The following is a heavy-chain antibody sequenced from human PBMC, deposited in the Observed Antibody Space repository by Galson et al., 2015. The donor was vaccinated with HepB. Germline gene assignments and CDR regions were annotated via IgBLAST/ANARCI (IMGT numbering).Heavy chain of an antibody. CDR2: IYYRGRT. D-gene: IGHD4-17*01. CDR1: GGSISSAGYY. J-gene: IGHJ6*02. CDR3: ARDGAYIGSFNYGMDV. Sequence: TLSLTCTVSGGSISSAGYYWNWIRQYPGKGLEWIGYIYYRGRTSYNPSLKSRVSISVDTSQNQFSLNLSSVIAADTAVYYCARDGAYIGSFNYGMDVWGRGTTVVVSS. V-gene: IGHV4-31*03.